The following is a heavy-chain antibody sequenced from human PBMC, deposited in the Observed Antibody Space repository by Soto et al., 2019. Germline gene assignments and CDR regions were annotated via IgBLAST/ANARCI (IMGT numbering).Heavy chain of an antibody. Sequence: RRLSGAASGFTFSSYAMTWVRQAPGKGLEWVSVITYNGDNTYYADSVKGRFTISRDNSKDTVHLQMNSLRAEDTAVYYCARYIRGPTVFYFDFWGPGVLVTVSS. CDR2: ITYNGDNT. V-gene: IGHV3-23*01. D-gene: IGHD5-18*01. CDR3: ARYIRGPTVFYFDF. J-gene: IGHJ4*02. CDR1: GFTFSSYA.